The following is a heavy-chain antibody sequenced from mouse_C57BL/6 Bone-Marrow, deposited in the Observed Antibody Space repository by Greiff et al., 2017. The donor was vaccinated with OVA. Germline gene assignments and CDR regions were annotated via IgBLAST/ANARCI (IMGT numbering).Heavy chain of an antibody. D-gene: IGHD4-1*01. V-gene: IGHV3-8*01. CDR3: ARSLGRDYYAMDY. Sequence: EVQRVESGPGLAKPSQTLSLTCSVTGYSITSDYWNWIRKFPGNKLEYMGYISYSGSTYYNPSLKSRISITRDTSKNQYYLQLNSVTTEDTATYYCARSLGRDYYAMDYWGQGTSVTVSS. CDR2: ISYSGST. CDR1: GYSITSDY. J-gene: IGHJ4*01.